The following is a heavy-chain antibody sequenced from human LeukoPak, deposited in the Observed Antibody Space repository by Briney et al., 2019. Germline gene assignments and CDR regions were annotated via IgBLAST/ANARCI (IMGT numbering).Heavy chain of an antibody. V-gene: IGHV5-51*01. D-gene: IGHD4-11*01. J-gene: IGHJ4*02. CDR3: ARLTTSPYSDYAPHLDY. CDR2: IYPADSDT. CDR1: GYSFTRYW. Sequence: KVGESLKISCKGSGYSFTRYWIGWVRQMPETGLEWMGVIYPADSDTTYNPSFQGQVTISVDKSISTAYLQWSSLKASDTAMYYCARLTTSPYSDYAPHLDYWGQGTLVTVSS.